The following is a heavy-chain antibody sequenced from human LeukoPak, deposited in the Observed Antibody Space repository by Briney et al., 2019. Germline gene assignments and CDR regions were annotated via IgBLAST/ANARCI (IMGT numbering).Heavy chain of an antibody. D-gene: IGHD2-21*02. Sequence: SETLSLTCAVYGGSFSGYYWSWIRQPPGKGLEWIGEINHSGSTNYDPSLKSRVIISVDTSKNQFSLKLSSVTAADTAVYYCAREGRACGGGCYPALWYFDLWGRGTLVTVSS. CDR3: AREGRACGGGCYPALWYFDL. J-gene: IGHJ2*01. CDR1: GGSFSGYY. CDR2: INHSGST. V-gene: IGHV4-34*01.